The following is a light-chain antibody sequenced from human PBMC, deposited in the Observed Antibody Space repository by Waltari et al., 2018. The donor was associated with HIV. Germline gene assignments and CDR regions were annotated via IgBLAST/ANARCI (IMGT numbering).Light chain of an antibody. J-gene: IGLJ2*01. V-gene: IGLV2-14*03. CDR1: NRDLHVYDS. Sequence: QSALTQPASISGSPGQSVTISCTGINRDLHVYDSVSCYQQLPTKATQLIIFGFSVRPSGISHRFSGSKSGNTASLTISGLQTDDEGDYYCTSYTVRRALIFGGGTKLTVL. CDR2: GFS. CDR3: TSYTVRRALI.